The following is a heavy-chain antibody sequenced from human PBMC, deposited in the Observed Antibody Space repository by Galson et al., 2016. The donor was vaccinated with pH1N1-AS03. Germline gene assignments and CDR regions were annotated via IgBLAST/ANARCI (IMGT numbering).Heavy chain of an antibody. CDR3: AKKFYYDSSGHHLDVADV. CDR2: ISGSGGST. CDR1: GFTFSNYA. D-gene: IGHD3-22*01. Sequence: SLRLSCAASGFTFSNYATTWVRQAPGKGLEWVSSISGSGGSTNSADSVRDRFSISRDNSKNTLFLQMNRLRADDTAVYYCAKKFYYDSSGHHLDVADVWGQGTAVTVSS. J-gene: IGHJ3*01. V-gene: IGHV3-23*01.